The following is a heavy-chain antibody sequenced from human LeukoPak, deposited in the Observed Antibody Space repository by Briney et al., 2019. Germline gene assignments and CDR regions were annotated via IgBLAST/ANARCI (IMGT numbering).Heavy chain of an antibody. CDR2: ISSSGSNI. V-gene: IGHV3-48*04. J-gene: IGHJ4*02. Sequence: GGSLRLSCAASGFAFSSYSMNWVRQAPGKGLEWVSYISSSGSNIYYADSVKGRFTISRDNAKNSLYLQMNSLRAEDTAVYYCARDRCSGGSCYFDYWGQGTLVTVSS. CDR3: ARDRCSGGSCYFDY. CDR1: GFAFSSYS. D-gene: IGHD2-15*01.